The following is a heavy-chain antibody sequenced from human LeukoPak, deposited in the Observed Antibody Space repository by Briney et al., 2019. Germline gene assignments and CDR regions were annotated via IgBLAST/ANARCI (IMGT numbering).Heavy chain of an antibody. D-gene: IGHD3-10*01. CDR2: IVPIFGTS. V-gene: IGHV1-69*01. CDR1: GGTFINSP. CDR3: ARELYYYGSGTDDAFDI. J-gene: IGHJ3*02. Sequence: ASVKVSFKSSGGTFINSPITLVRQAPGRGLEWMGGIVPIFGTSNYAQMFQDRVTMIADESTSTAYMELSRLRSDDTAVYYCARELYYYGSGTDDAFDIWGQGTMVTVSS.